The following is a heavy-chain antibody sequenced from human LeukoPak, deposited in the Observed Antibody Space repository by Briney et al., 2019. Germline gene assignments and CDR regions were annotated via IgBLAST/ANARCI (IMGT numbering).Heavy chain of an antibody. Sequence: GGSLRLSCAASGFKFDDYWMNWVRQTPGKGLEWVAMIDGSEKFYVDSVKGRFIISRDNAKNSLSLQMNSVRAEDAGVYYCVTGRADLLGQGTLVTVSS. CDR2: IDGSEK. J-gene: IGHJ5*02. CDR3: VTGRADL. CDR1: GFKFDDYW. V-gene: IGHV3-7*01.